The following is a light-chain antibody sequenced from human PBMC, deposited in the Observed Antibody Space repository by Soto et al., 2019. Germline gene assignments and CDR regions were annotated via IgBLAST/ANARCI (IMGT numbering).Light chain of an antibody. V-gene: IGLV2-14*01. CDR2: DVS. CDR1: SSDIGGYNY. J-gene: IGLJ1*01. Sequence: QSVLTQPASVSGSPGQSITISCTGTSSDIGGYNYVSWYQQHPGKAPKLMIYDVSNRPSGVSNRFSGSKSGNTASLTIFGLQAEDEADYYCSSYTSSSTLLGTGTKVTVL. CDR3: SSYTSSSTL.